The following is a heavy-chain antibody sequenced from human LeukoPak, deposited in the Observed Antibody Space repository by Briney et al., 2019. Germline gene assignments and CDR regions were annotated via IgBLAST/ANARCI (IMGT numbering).Heavy chain of an antibody. CDR2: ISAYNGNT. J-gene: IGHJ4*02. V-gene: IGHV1-18*01. CDR1: GYTFTSYG. Sequence: ASVKVSCKASGYTFTSYGISWVRQAPGQGLEWMGWISAYNGNTNYAQKFQGRVTITADKSTSTAYMELSSLRSEDTAVYYCASSSGYPGLIDYWGQGTLVTVSS. CDR3: ASSSGYPGLIDY. D-gene: IGHD3-22*01.